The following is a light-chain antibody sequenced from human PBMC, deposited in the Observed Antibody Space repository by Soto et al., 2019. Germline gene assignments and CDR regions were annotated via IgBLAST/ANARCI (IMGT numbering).Light chain of an antibody. J-gene: IGKJ1*01. Sequence: EIVLTQSPVTLSVSPGESATLSCRASQSVRSNLAWYQQRPGQAPRLLIYDASTRATDIPARFSGSGSGTDFTLTITSLQSEDFAVYYCQHYNNWPTFGLGTKVDIK. CDR3: QHYNNWPT. V-gene: IGKV3-15*01. CDR1: QSVRSN. CDR2: DAS.